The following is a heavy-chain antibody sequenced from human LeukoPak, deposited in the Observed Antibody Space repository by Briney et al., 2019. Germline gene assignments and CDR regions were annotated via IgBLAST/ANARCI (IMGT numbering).Heavy chain of an antibody. J-gene: IGHJ4*02. Sequence: PSETLSLTCAVYGGSFSGYYWSWIRQPPGKGLEWIGEINHSGSTNYNPSLKSRVTISVDTSKNQFSLKLSSVTAADTAVYYCASRRKMATIDCWGQGTLVTVSS. CDR2: INHSGST. CDR1: GGSFSGYY. D-gene: IGHD5-24*01. CDR3: ASRRKMATIDC. V-gene: IGHV4-34*01.